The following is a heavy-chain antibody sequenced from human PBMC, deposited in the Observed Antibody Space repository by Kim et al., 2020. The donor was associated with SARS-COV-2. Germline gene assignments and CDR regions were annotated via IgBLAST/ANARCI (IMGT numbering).Heavy chain of an antibody. CDR3: ARAYSTSGTYGVDV. Sequence: GGSLRLSCAASGFSLSSYSMNWVRQFPGKGLEWISFTSSSSRSIYYADSVKGRFTISRDNAENSLFLQMNSLRGDDTAVYYCARAYSTSGTYGVDVWGQGTTVTVSS. CDR1: GFSLSSYS. D-gene: IGHD6-13*01. J-gene: IGHJ6*02. V-gene: IGHV3-48*04. CDR2: TSSSSRSI.